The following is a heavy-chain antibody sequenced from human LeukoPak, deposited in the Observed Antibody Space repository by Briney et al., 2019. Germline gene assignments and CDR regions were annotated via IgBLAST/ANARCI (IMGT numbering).Heavy chain of an antibody. V-gene: IGHV6-1*01. CDR1: GDSVSSDSAA. D-gene: IGHD2-15*01. CDR2: TYYRSKWYN. J-gene: IGHJ6*02. CDR3: ARYCSGGRCGMDV. Sequence: SQTLSLTCVISGDSVSSDSAAWTWIRQSPSRGLEWLGRTYYRSKWYNEYAISVKSRMTISPDTSKNQFSLQLSSVTPEDTAVYYCARYCSGGRCGMDVWGQGTTVTVSS.